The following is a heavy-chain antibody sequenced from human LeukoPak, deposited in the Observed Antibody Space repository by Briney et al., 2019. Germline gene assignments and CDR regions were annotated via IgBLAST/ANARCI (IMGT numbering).Heavy chain of an antibody. CDR1: GFTFSSYS. CDR2: ISSSSSTI. CDR3: AREGYYDSSGSIDY. Sequence: GGSLRLSCAASGFTFSSYSMNWVRQAPGKGLEWVSYISSSSSTIYYADSVKGRFTISRDNAKNSLYLQMNSLRAEDTAVYYCAREGYYDSSGSIDYWGQGTLVTVSS. D-gene: IGHD3-22*01. V-gene: IGHV3-48*01. J-gene: IGHJ4*02.